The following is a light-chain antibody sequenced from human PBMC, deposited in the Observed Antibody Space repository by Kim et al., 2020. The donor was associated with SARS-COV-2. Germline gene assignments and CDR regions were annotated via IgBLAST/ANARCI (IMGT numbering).Light chain of an antibody. V-gene: IGLV3-19*01. CDR3: NSRDSSGNRVV. CDR2: GKN. J-gene: IGLJ2*01. Sequence: SSELTQDPAVSVALGQTVRITCQGDSLRSYYASWYQQKPGQAPVLVIYGKNNRPSGIPDRFSGSSSGNTASLTITGAQADDEADYYCNSRDSSGNRVVFG. CDR1: SLRSYY.